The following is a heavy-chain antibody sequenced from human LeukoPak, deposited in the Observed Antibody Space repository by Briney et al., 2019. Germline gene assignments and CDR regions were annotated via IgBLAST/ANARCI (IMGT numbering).Heavy chain of an antibody. V-gene: IGHV5-51*01. Sequence: GESLKISCKGSGYSFTSYWIDWVRQMPGKGLEWMGIIYPGDSDTRYSPSFQGQVTISADKSISTAYLQWSSLKASDTAMYYCARRDIVVVPAAIGPFDPWGQGTLVTVSS. J-gene: IGHJ5*02. CDR1: GYSFTSYW. CDR3: ARRDIVVVPAAIGPFDP. D-gene: IGHD2-2*01. CDR2: IYPGDSDT.